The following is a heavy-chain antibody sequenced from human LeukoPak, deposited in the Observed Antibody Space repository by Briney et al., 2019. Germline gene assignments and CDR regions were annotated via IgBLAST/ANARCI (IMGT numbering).Heavy chain of an antibody. Sequence: SETLSLTCTVSGGSLSGYYWTWVQQPPGKGLEWIGYMFYSGSTKYNPSLKSRVTLSVDTSKNQLSLRLNYVTAADTAVYYCARLDSSGCLSVWGQGTLAIVSS. CDR1: GGSLSGYY. V-gene: IGHV4-59*08. D-gene: IGHD3-22*01. CDR3: ARLDSSGCLSV. J-gene: IGHJ1*01. CDR2: MFYSGST.